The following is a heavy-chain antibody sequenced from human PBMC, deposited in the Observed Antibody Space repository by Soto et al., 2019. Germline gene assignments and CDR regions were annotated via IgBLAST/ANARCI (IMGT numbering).Heavy chain of an antibody. J-gene: IGHJ5*02. Sequence: SEKVTSKPSRYTFTSYDINFVRQATGQGLEWIGWMNPNSGNTGYAQKFQGRFTMTRNSRISTAYMELRSLRSEEMAVYYGARRAVMVRGVMIWANRRRNWFDPWGQGTLVTVSS. D-gene: IGHD3-10*01. V-gene: IGHV1-8*01. CDR1: RYTFTSYD. CDR2: MNPNSGNT. CDR3: ARRAVMVRGVMIWANRRRNWFDP.